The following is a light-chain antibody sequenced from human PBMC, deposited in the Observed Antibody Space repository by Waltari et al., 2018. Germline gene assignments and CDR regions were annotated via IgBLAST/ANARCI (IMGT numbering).Light chain of an antibody. Sequence: DIQMTQSPSSLSASVGDRVTIPCRASQSISSYLNWYQQKPGKAPKLLIYAASSLQSGVPSRFSGSGSGTDFTLTISSLQPEDFATYYCQQSYSTLRTFGQGTKVEIK. J-gene: IGKJ1*01. CDR1: QSISSY. CDR2: AAS. V-gene: IGKV1-39*01. CDR3: QQSYSTLRT.